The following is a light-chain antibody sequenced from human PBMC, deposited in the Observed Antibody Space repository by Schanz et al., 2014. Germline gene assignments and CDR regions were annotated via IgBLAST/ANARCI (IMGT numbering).Light chain of an antibody. Sequence: QSVLTQPPSVSGAPGQRVTISCTGTSSDVGGYNYVSWYQQHPGKAPKLMIYDVTNRPSGVSNRFSGSKSGNTASLTISGLQAEDEADYYCSSYTRSSTLYVAFGGGTKLTVL. J-gene: IGLJ2*01. V-gene: IGLV2-14*01. CDR1: SSDVGGYNY. CDR2: DVT. CDR3: SSYTRSSTLYVA.